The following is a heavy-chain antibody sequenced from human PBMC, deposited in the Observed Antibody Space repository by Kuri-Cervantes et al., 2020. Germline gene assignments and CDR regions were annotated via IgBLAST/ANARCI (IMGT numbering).Heavy chain of an antibody. V-gene: IGHV4-34*01. Sequence: SQTLSLTCGVYGGSFSGYYWSWIRQPPGKGLEWIGEINHSGSTNYNPSLKSRVTISMDKSKKQYSLKVNSVTAADTAVYYCARNGGYYQDYWGQGTLVTVSS. CDR2: INHSGST. D-gene: IGHD3-3*01. J-gene: IGHJ4*02. CDR1: GGSFSGYY. CDR3: ARNGGYYQDY.